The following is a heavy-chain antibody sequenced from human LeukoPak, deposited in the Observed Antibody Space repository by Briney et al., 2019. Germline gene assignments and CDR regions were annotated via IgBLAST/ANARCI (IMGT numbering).Heavy chain of an antibody. J-gene: IGHJ5*02. V-gene: IGHV4-34*01. CDR1: GGSFSGYY. CDR3: ARERREGPFDP. Sequence: SETLSLTCAVYGGSFSGYYWSWIRQPPGKGLEWIGEINHSGSTNYNPSLKSRVTISVDTSKNQFSLKLSSVTAADTAVYYCARERREGPFDPWGQGTLVTVSS. CDR2: INHSGST.